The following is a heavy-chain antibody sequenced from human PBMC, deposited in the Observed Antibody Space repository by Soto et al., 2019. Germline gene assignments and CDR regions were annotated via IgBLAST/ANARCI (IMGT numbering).Heavy chain of an antibody. Sequence: EVQLLESGGGLVQPGGSLRISCAASGFDFSNYGMSWVRQAPGKGLEWVSAISGTAHASYYAASVKGRFTISRDNSKNTLYLHMNILRVEDTAVYFCVKDAPQPFSDWGQGTLVTVSS. CDR1: GFDFSNYG. CDR2: ISGTAHAS. V-gene: IGHV3-23*01. J-gene: IGHJ4*02. D-gene: IGHD3-3*02. CDR3: VKDAPQPFSD.